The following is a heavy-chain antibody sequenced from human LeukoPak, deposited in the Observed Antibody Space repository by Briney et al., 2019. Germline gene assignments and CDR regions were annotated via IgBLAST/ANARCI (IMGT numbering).Heavy chain of an antibody. CDR1: GYTFTSYG. D-gene: IGHD3-3*01. V-gene: IGHV1-18*01. Sequence: ASVKVSCKASGYTFTSYGISWVRQAPGQGLEWMGWISAYNGNTNYAQKLQGRVTMTTDTSTSTAYMELRSLRSDDTAAYYCARDLNYDFWSGYHEYFQHWGQGTLVTVSS. CDR3: ARDLNYDFWSGYHEYFQH. J-gene: IGHJ1*01. CDR2: ISAYNGNT.